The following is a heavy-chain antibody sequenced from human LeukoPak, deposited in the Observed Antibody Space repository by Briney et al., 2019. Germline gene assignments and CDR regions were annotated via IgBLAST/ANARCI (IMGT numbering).Heavy chain of an antibody. V-gene: IGHV3-30*15. D-gene: IGHD6-19*01. CDR2: ISDDGSRQ. Sequence: GGSLRLSCAASGLTFRSYAMHWVRQAPGKGLEWVAVISDDGSRQHYADFLEGRFTISRDNSKNTVSLQMSSLRTEDTAVYFCAREQSGDGWSGFDYWGQGTLVTVSS. J-gene: IGHJ4*02. CDR1: GLTFRSYA. CDR3: AREQSGDGWSGFDY.